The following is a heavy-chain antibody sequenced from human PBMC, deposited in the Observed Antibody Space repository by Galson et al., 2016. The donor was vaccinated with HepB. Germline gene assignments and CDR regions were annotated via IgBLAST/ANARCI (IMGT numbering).Heavy chain of an antibody. D-gene: IGHD2-21*01. Sequence: SLRLSCAASGFAFKTHAMHWVRQAPGKGLEWMAAIWFDGSNKYYADSVKGRFTISRDNSENTLYLQMDSLRAEDTAVYYCARVGDLGGDYFDYWGRGTLVTVSS. CDR2: IWFDGSNK. CDR3: ARVGDLGGDYFDY. CDR1: GFAFKTHA. J-gene: IGHJ4*02. V-gene: IGHV3-33*08.